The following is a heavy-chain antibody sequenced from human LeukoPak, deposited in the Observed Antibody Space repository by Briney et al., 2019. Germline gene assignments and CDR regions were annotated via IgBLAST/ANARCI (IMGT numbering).Heavy chain of an antibody. CDR2: IYPGDSDT. CDR1: GYSFTSYW. V-gene: IGHV5-51*01. Sequence: GESLKISCKGSGYSFTSYWIGWVRQMPGKGLEWMGIIYPGDSDTRYSPSFQGQVTISAAKSITTAYLKWSSLKASDTDMYYCARRIAGPHYFDYWGQGTLVTVSS. D-gene: IGHD2-21*01. CDR3: ARRIAGPHYFDY. J-gene: IGHJ4*02.